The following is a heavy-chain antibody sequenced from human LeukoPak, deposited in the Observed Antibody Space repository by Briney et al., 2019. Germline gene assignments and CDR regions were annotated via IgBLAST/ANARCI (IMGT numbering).Heavy chain of an antibody. J-gene: IGHJ6*04. CDR2: IRYDGSNK. CDR1: GFTFSSYG. CDR3: VPRMDV. Sequence: GGSLRLSSAASGFTFSSYGMHWVRQAPGKGLEWVAFIRYDGSNKYYADSVKGRFTISRDNSKNTRYLQMNSLRAEDTAVYYCVPRMDVWGKGTTVTVSS. V-gene: IGHV3-30*02.